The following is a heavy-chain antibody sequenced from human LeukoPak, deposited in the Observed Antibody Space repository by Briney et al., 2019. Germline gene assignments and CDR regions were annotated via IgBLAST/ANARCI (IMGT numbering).Heavy chain of an antibody. D-gene: IGHD5-24*01. CDR1: GFTFSSYA. Sequence: GGSLRLSCAASGFTFSSYAMHWVRQAPGKGLEWVAVISYDGSNKYYADSVKGRFTISRDNSKNTLYLQMNSLRAEDTAVYYCARGVEMATITGGLDFDYWGQGALVTVSS. CDR3: ARGVEMATITGGLDFDY. V-gene: IGHV3-30-3*01. J-gene: IGHJ4*02. CDR2: ISYDGSNK.